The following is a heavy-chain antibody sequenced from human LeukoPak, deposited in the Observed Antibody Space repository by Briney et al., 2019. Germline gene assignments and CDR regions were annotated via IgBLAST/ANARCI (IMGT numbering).Heavy chain of an antibody. CDR1: GGTFSSYA. CDR3: ARTTYDSSGDLDAFDI. CDR2: IIPIFGTA. Sequence: SVKVSCKASGGTFSSYAISWVRQAPGQGLEWMGGIIPIFGTANYAQKFQGRVTITTDESTSTAYMELSSLRSEDTAVYYCARTTYDSSGDLDAFDIWGQGTMVAVSS. D-gene: IGHD3-22*01. J-gene: IGHJ3*02. V-gene: IGHV1-69*05.